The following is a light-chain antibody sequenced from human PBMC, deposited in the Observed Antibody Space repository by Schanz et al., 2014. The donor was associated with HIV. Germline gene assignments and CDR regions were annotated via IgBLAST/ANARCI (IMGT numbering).Light chain of an antibody. CDR3: CSYAGSSTPYV. Sequence: QSVLTQPASVSGSPGQSITISCSGASSDIGGYDYVSWFQQHPGKAPKLIIYDVNNRPSGVSNRFSGSRSGNTASLTISGLQAEDEADYYCCSYAGSSTPYVFGTGTKLTVL. V-gene: IGLV2-14*03. CDR2: DVN. CDR1: SSDIGGYDY. J-gene: IGLJ1*01.